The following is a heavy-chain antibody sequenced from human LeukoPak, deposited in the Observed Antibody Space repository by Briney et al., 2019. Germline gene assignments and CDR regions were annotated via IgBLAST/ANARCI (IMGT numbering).Heavy chain of an antibody. CDR2: ISAYNGNT. Sequence: ASVKVSCKASGGTFSSYAISWVRQAPGQGLEWMGWISAYNGNTNYAQKLQGRVTMTTDTSTSTAYMELRSLRSDDTAVYYCARAIAVAGPNMNWGQGTLVTVSS. CDR3: ARAIAVAGPNMN. J-gene: IGHJ4*02. V-gene: IGHV1-18*01. D-gene: IGHD6-19*01. CDR1: GGTFSSYA.